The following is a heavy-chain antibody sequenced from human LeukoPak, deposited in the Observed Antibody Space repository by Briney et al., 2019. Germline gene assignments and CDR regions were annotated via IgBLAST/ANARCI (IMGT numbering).Heavy chain of an antibody. Sequence: ASVNVSCKASGYTFTSYGISWVRQAPGQGLEWMGWISAYIGNTNYAQKLQGRVTMTTDTSTSTAYMELRSLRSDDTAVYYCARDIAAAGTNGPPDYWGQGTLVTVSS. V-gene: IGHV1-18*01. CDR2: ISAYIGNT. CDR3: ARDIAAAGTNGPPDY. CDR1: GYTFTSYG. J-gene: IGHJ4*02. D-gene: IGHD6-13*01.